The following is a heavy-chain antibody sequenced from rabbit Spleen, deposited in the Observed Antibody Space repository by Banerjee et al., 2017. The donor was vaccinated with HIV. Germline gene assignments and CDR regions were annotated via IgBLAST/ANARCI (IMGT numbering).Heavy chain of an antibody. Sequence: QSLEESGGGLVKPGASLTLTCKASGFSFNSGYDMCWVRQAPGKGLEWVACAYAGSSGSTYSATWAKGRFTISKTSSTTVTLQMTSLTAADTATYFCVREVAGRFGLWGQGTLVTVS. J-gene: IGHJ4*01. CDR3: VREVAGRFGL. CDR2: AYAGSSGST. V-gene: IGHV1S40*01. D-gene: IGHD4-1*01. CDR1: GFSFNSGYD.